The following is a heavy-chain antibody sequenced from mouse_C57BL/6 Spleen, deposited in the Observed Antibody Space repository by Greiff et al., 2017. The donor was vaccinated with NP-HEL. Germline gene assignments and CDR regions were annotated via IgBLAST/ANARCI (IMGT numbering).Heavy chain of an antibody. Sequence: EVQGVESGGGLVQPGGSMKLSCAASGFTFSDAWMDWVRQSPEKGLEWVAEIRNKANNHATYYAESVKGRFTISRDDSKSSVYLQMNSLRAEDTGIYYCTRGYTVVADYWGQGTTLTVSS. J-gene: IGHJ2*01. D-gene: IGHD1-1*01. CDR3: TRGYTVVADY. CDR2: IRNKANNHAT. CDR1: GFTFSDAW. V-gene: IGHV6-6*01.